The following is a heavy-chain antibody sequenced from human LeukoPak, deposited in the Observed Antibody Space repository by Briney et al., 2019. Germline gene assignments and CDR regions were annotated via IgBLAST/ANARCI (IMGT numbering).Heavy chain of an antibody. V-gene: IGHV4-34*01. Sequence: PSETLSLTCAVYGGPLSGYYWSWIRQPPGKGLEWIGEINHSGSTNYNPSLKSRVTISVDTSKNQFSLKLSSVTAADTAVYYCARGRWLDAFDIWGQGTMVTVSS. CDR3: ARGRWLDAFDI. D-gene: IGHD6-19*01. J-gene: IGHJ3*02. CDR2: INHSGST. CDR1: GGPLSGYY.